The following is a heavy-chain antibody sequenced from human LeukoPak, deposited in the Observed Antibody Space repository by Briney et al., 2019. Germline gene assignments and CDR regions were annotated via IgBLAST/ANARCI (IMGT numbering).Heavy chain of an antibody. Sequence: SETLSLTCAVYGGSFSGYFWSWIRQPPGKGLEWIGEINHSGSTNYNPSLKSRVTISVDTSKNQFSLKLSSVTAADTAVYYRARGRGNASYFDYWGQGTLVTVSS. J-gene: IGHJ4*02. CDR1: GGSFSGYF. CDR2: INHSGST. V-gene: IGHV4-34*01. D-gene: IGHD3-16*01. CDR3: ARGRGNASYFDY.